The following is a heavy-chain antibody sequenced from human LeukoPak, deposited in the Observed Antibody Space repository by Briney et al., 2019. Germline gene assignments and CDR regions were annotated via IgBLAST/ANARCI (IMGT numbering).Heavy chain of an antibody. D-gene: IGHD6-19*01. J-gene: IGHJ5*02. CDR2: IYYSGST. CDR1: GGSISSGSYY. V-gene: IGHV4-39*07. Sequence: SETLSLTCTVSGGSISSGSYYWGWIRQPPGKGLEWIGSIYYSGSTYFNPSLKSRVTISVDTSKNQFSLKLSSVTAADTAVYYCARDTGRQPERHSSGWKYNWFDPWGQGTLVTVSS. CDR3: ARDTGRQPERHSSGWKYNWFDP.